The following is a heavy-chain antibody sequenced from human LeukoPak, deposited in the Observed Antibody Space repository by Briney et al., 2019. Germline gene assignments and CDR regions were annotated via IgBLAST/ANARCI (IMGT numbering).Heavy chain of an antibody. CDR3: ARGALGAHPVDY. CDR2: IYYSGST. CDR1: GDSISSSF. Sequence: SETLSLTCTVSGDSISSSFWNWIRQPPGQRLEWIGNIYYSGSTNYNPALKSRVTFSVDTTKNQVSLKLSSATAADTAIYYCARGALGAHPVDYWGQGTLVIVSS. J-gene: IGHJ4*02. V-gene: IGHV4-59*01. D-gene: IGHD1-26*01.